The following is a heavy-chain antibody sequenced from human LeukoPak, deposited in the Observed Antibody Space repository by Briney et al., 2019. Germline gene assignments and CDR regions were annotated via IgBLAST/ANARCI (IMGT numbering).Heavy chain of an antibody. V-gene: IGHV3-30*02. Sequence: PGGSLRLSCAASGFSFNSYGMHWVRQAPGKGLEWVTFIRYDGSNNYYSDSVNGRFTISRDNSKNTLYLQMNSLRAEDTAVYYCAKDPGRGFDYWGQGTLVTVSS. D-gene: IGHD3-10*01. CDR2: IRYDGSNN. CDR1: GFSFNSYG. CDR3: AKDPGRGFDY. J-gene: IGHJ4*02.